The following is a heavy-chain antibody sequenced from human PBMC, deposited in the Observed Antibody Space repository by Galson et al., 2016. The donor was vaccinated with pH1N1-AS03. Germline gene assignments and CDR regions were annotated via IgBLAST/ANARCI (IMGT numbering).Heavy chain of an antibody. CDR2: ISHVGGNT. V-gene: IGHV3-30*07. CDR3: SRVTEFYGSGGDSTLHAFDI. Sequence: SLRLSCAASGFTFRSYAMHWVRQAPGQGLEWVALISHVGGNTKYGHSVQGRLTVPRDNSKNTMSLQMNSLRAEDKAVYFCSRVTEFYGSGGDSTLHAFDIWGQGTMVSVSS. CDR1: GFTFRSYA. J-gene: IGHJ3*02. D-gene: IGHD2-15*01.